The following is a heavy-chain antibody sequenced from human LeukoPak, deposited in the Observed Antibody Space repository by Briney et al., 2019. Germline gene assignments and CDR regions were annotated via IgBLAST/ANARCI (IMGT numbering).Heavy chain of an antibody. CDR1: GFTFSSYE. V-gene: IGHV3-48*03. J-gene: IGHJ6*03. CDR2: ISSSGSTI. Sequence: GGSLRLSCAASGFTFSSYEMTWVRQAPGKGLEWVSYISSSGSTIYYADSVKGRFTISRDNAKNSLYLQMNSLRAEDTAVYYCARVGYSYGYEFYYYYMDVWGKGTTVTVSS. CDR3: ARVGYSYGYEFYYYYMDV. D-gene: IGHD5-18*01.